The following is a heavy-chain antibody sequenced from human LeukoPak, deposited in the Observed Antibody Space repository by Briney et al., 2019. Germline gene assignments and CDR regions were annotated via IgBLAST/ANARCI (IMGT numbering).Heavy chain of an antibody. D-gene: IGHD6-19*01. V-gene: IGHV1-24*01. Sequence: ASVKVSCKASGGTFSSYAISWVRQAPGKGLEWMGGFDPEDGETIYAQKFQGRVTMTEDTSTDTAYMELSSLRSEDTAVYYCATLAVDDAFDIWGQGTMVTVSS. CDR2: FDPEDGET. CDR3: ATLAVDDAFDI. J-gene: IGHJ3*02. CDR1: GGTFSSYA.